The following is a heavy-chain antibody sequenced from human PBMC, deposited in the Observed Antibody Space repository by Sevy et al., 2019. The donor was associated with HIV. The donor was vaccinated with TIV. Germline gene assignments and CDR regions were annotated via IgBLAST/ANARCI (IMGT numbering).Heavy chain of an antibody. J-gene: IGHJ4*02. CDR3: ARGSEYSSSWYNDYFDY. D-gene: IGHD6-13*01. CDR2: ISAYNGNT. Sequence: ASVKVSCKASGYTFTSYGISWVRQAPGQGLEWMGWISAYNGNTNYAQKLQGRVTMTTDTSTSTAYMELRSLRSDDTAVYYCARGSEYSSSWYNDYFDYWGQGTLVTVSS. CDR1: GYTFTSYG. V-gene: IGHV1-18*04.